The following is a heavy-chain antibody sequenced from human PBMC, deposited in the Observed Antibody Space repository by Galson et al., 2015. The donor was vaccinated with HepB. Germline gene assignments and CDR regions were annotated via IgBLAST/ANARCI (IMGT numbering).Heavy chain of an antibody. CDR2: IKQDGSAK. CDR1: GFTFSHYW. J-gene: IGHJ3*02. CDR3: ARLTLYFDTTGYDLWAIDI. V-gene: IGHV3-7*03. Sequence: SLRLSCADSGFTFSHYWINWVRQAPGKGLEWVANIKQDGSAKNYVDSVKGRFTISRDNTKNSLYLQMNSLRAEDTAVYYCARLTLYFDTTGYDLWAIDIWGQGTMVTVAS. D-gene: IGHD3-22*01.